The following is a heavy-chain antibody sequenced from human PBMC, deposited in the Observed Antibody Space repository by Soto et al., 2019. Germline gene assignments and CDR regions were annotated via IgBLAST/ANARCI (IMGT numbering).Heavy chain of an antibody. Sequence: EVQLVESGGGLVKPGGSLRLSCAASGFTFSSYSMNWVRQAPGKGLEWVSSISSSSSYIYYADSVKGRFTISGDNAKNSLYLQMNSLRAEDTAVYYCARDGALIVATVYYGMDVWGQGTTVTVSS. CDR3: ARDGALIVATVYYGMDV. J-gene: IGHJ6*02. CDR2: ISSSSSYI. D-gene: IGHD5-12*01. CDR1: GFTFSSYS. V-gene: IGHV3-21*01.